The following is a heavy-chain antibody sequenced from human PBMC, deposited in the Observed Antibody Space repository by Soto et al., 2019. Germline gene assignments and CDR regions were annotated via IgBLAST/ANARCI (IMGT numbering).Heavy chain of an antibody. D-gene: IGHD3-22*01. CDR1: GGSISSSSYY. CDR2: IYYSGST. Sequence: PSETLSLTCTVSGGSISSSSYYWGWIRQPPGKGLEWIGSIYYSGSTYYNPSLKSRVTISVDTSKNQFSLKLSSVTAADTAVYYCAREAGFDSSGYYSHDAFDIWGQGTMVTVSS. CDR3: AREAGFDSSGYYSHDAFDI. V-gene: IGHV4-39*07. J-gene: IGHJ3*02.